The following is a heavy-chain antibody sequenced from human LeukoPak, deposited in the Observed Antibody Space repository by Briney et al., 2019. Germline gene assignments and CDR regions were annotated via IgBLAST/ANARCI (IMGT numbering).Heavy chain of an antibody. CDR3: ATLTVVPAAGFDY. CDR2: ISGSGGST. J-gene: IGHJ4*02. Sequence: PGGSLRLSCAASGFTFSSYAMHWVRQAPGKGLEWVSAISGSGGSTYYADSVKGRFTISRDNSKNTLYLQMNSLRAEDTAVYYCATLTVVPAAGFDYWGQGTLVTVSS. V-gene: IGHV3-23*01. D-gene: IGHD2-2*01. CDR1: GFTFSSYA.